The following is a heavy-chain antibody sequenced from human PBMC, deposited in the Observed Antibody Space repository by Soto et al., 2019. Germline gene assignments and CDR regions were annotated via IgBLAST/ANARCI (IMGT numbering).Heavy chain of an antibody. V-gene: IGHV4-39*01. Sequence: PSETLSLTCSVSDDSINSDKYYWGWIRQPPGKGLEWIGSIYYRGNTYYNPSLQTRVTISLDKSRSQFSLKLSSVTAADTAVYYCARHVPARDWFDPWGQGTLVTVSS. D-gene: IGHD3-10*02. CDR1: DDSINSDKYY. CDR2: IYYRGNT. CDR3: ARHVPARDWFDP. J-gene: IGHJ5*02.